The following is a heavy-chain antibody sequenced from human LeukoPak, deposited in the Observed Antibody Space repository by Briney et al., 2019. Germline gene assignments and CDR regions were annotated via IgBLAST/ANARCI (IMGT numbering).Heavy chain of an antibody. J-gene: IGHJ6*02. CDR1: GFALSSHG. V-gene: IGHV3-7*03. Sequence: PGGSLRLSCAASGFALSSHGMTWVRQVPGGGPEWVANVNRDGSETYYLDSVKGRFTISKDNAKNSLYLQMNSLRAEDTALYHCARNNGMDVWGQGTTVIVSS. CDR2: VNRDGSET. CDR3: ARNNGMDV.